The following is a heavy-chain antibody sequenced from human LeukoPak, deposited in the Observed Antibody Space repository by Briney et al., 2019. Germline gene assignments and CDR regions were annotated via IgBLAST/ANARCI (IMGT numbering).Heavy chain of an antibody. CDR1: GGSISSYY. Sequence: SVTLSLTCTVSGGSISSYYWSWIRQPPGKGLEWIGYIYYSGSTNYNPSLKSRVTISVDTSKNQFSLKLSSVTAADTAVYYCARLSGYYYSPWYFDYWGQGTLVTVSS. CDR3: ARLSGYYYSPWYFDY. J-gene: IGHJ4*02. CDR2: IYYSGST. V-gene: IGHV4-59*01. D-gene: IGHD3-22*01.